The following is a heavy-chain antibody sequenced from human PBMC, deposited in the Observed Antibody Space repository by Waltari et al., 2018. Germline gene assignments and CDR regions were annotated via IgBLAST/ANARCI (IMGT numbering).Heavy chain of an antibody. CDR3: ARGSSRVDF. Sequence: QVQLVQSGAEVRKPGASVKVSCKESGDIFTGIYINWGRQAPGQGFEWMGWINPHSGDTNYAQKFRGRITMTRDTAITTAYIELSSLTSDDTAVYYCARGSSRVDFWGQGTLVTVSS. V-gene: IGHV1-2*02. J-gene: IGHJ4*02. CDR2: INPHSGDT. D-gene: IGHD2-2*01. CDR1: GDIFTGIY.